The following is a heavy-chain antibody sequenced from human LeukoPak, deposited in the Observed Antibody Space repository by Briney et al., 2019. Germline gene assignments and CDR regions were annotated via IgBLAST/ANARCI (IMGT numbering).Heavy chain of an antibody. CDR3: LRDGRFFDY. J-gene: IGHJ4*01. Sequence: GGSLSLSCSASGFSLSTYVMYWVRQAPGKGLEYVSGIINDGSSTYYADSVKGRFTISRDNTKNTVYLQMSSLRAEDTAVYYCLRDGRFFDYWGHGTLVTVSS. CDR1: GFSLSTYV. V-gene: IGHV3-64D*06. CDR2: IINDGSST.